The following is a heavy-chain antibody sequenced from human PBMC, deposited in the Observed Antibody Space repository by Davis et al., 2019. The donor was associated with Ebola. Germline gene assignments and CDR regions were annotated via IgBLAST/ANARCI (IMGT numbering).Heavy chain of an antibody. Sequence: SETLSLTCTVSGGSISSYYWSWIRQPPGKGLEWIGYIYYSGSTYYNPSLKSRVTISVDTSKNQFSLKLSSVTAADTAVYYCARHPRISSWYLGGMDVWGKGTTVTVSS. D-gene: IGHD6-13*01. CDR2: IYYSGST. V-gene: IGHV4-59*08. J-gene: IGHJ6*04. CDR1: GGSISSYY. CDR3: ARHPRISSWYLGGMDV.